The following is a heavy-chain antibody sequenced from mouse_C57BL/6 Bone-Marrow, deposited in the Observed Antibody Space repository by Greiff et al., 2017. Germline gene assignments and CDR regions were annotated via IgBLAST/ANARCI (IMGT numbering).Heavy chain of an antibody. J-gene: IGHJ1*03. CDR1: GFTFSSYT. Sequence: EVQLVESGGGLVKPGGSLKLSCAASGFTFSSYTMSWVRQTPEKRLQWVAAISGGGGNTYYPDSVKGRFTISRDTDKNILYLQMSSLRSEDTALXYCERPVNKVRAERYFDVWGTGTTVTVSS. V-gene: IGHV5-9*01. CDR3: ERPVNKVRAERYFDV. CDR2: ISGGGGNT. D-gene: IGHD2-14*01.